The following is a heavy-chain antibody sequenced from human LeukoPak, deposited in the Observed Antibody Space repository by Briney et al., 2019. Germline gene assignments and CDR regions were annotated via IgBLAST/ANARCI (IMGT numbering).Heavy chain of an antibody. Sequence: ASVKVSCKVSGHTLTELSMHWVRQAPGKGLEWMGGFDPEDGETIYAQKFQGRVTMTEDTSTDTAYMELSSLRSEDTAVYYCATEAIAAAGGDYWGQGTLVTVSS. V-gene: IGHV1-24*01. CDR3: ATEAIAAAGGDY. CDR1: GHTLTELS. D-gene: IGHD6-13*01. J-gene: IGHJ4*02. CDR2: FDPEDGET.